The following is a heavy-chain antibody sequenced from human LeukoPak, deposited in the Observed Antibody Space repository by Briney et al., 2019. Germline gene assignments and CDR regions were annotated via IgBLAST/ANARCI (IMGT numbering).Heavy chain of an antibody. J-gene: IGHJ5*02. V-gene: IGHV4-38-2*02. CDR3: ARGVWSSSQRRLRFDP. Sequence: SETLSLTCTVSGYSISSGYYWGWIRQPPGQGLEWIGSIYHSGSTYYNPSLKSRVTISVDTAKNQFSLKLSSVTAADTAVYYCARGVWSSSQRRLRFDPWGQGTLVTVSS. CDR2: IYHSGST. D-gene: IGHD6-6*01. CDR1: GYSISSGYY.